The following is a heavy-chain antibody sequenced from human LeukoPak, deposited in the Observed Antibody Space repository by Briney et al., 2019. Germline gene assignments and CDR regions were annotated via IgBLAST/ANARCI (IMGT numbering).Heavy chain of an antibody. J-gene: IGHJ6*02. V-gene: IGHV1-46*01. Sequence: GASVKVSCKASGYTFTGYYMHWVRQAPGQGLERMGWINPNSGSTSYAQKFQGRVTMTRDTSTSTVYMELSSLRSEDTAVYYCARAGRHIVATILRYYGMDVWGQGTTVTVSS. CDR1: GYTFTGYY. CDR3: ARAGRHIVATILRYYGMDV. D-gene: IGHD5-12*01. CDR2: INPNSGST.